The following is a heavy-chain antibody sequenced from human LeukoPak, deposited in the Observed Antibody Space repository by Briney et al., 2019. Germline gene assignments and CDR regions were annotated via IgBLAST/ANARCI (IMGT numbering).Heavy chain of an antibody. CDR3: ASARGGCSRTSCYIAY. CDR1: VGTFSSYA. Sequence: ASVKVSCKASVGTFSSYAISWVRQAPGQGLEWMGWINTETRDPTYAQGFTGRFVFSLDTSLSTAFLQINSLTAEDTGVYYCASARGGCSRTSCYIAYWGQGTLVTVSS. J-gene: IGHJ4*02. CDR2: INTETRDP. V-gene: IGHV7-4-1*02. D-gene: IGHD2-2*02.